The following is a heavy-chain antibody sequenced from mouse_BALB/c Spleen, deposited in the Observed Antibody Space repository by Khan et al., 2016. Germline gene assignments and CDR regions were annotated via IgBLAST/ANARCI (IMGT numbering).Heavy chain of an antibody. Sequence: EVELVESGGGLVQPGGSLKLSCAASGFTFNNYGMSWVRQTPDKRLELVAIINSNGGSTYYPDNVKGRFTISRDHAKNTLYLQLSILKSEDTAMYYCTRVYIYCSPYFDYWGQGTTLTVSS. V-gene: IGHV5-6-3*01. CDR2: INSNGGST. J-gene: IGHJ2*01. CDR1: GFTFNNYG. D-gene: IGHD2-12*01. CDR3: TRVYIYCSPYFDY.